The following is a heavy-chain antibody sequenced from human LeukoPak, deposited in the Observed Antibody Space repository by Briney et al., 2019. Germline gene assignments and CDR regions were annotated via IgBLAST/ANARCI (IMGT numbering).Heavy chain of an antibody. J-gene: IGHJ3*02. Sequence: GGSLRLSCAASGFTFSSYGMYWVRQAPGKGLEWVAFIRYDGSNKYYADSVKGRFTVSRDNSKNTLYLQMKSLRAEDTAVYYCAKRAAAGPIDAFDIWGQGTMVTVSS. D-gene: IGHD6-13*01. CDR1: GFTFSSYG. CDR2: IRYDGSNK. V-gene: IGHV3-30*02. CDR3: AKRAAAGPIDAFDI.